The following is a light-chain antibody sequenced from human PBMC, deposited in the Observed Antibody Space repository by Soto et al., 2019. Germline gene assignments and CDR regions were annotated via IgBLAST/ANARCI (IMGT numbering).Light chain of an antibody. Sequence: QSVVTQSPSASGTPGQRVTISCSGSSSNIGPNFVYWYQHSPGTAPKLLIYKTNQRPSGVPERFSGSKSGTSASLAISGLRSEDEADDDCAVWDDSVTGRVFGGGTKLTVL. V-gene: IGLV1-47*01. J-gene: IGLJ3*02. CDR3: AVWDDSVTGRV. CDR1: SSNIGPNF. CDR2: KTN.